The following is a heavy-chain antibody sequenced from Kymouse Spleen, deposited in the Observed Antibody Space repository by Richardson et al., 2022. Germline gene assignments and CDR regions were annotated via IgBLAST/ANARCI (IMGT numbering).Heavy chain of an antibody. CDR3: AKDKPYCGGDCYSAYFDY. D-gene: IGHD2-21*02. CDR1: GFTFDDYA. Sequence: EVQLVESGGGLVQPGRSLRLSCAASGFTFDDYAMHWVRQAPGKGLEWVSGISWNSGSIGYADSVKGRFTISRDNAKNSLYLQMNSLRAEDTALYYCAKDKPYCGGDCYSAYFDYWGQGTLVTVSS. CDR2: ISWNSGSI. J-gene: IGHJ4*02. V-gene: IGHV3-9*01.